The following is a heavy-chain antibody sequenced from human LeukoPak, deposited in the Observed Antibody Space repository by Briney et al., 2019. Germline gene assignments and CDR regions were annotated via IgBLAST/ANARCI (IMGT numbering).Heavy chain of an antibody. CDR3: ARLYGRYSGTYQDY. D-gene: IGHD1-26*01. V-gene: IGHV1-46*01. CDR2: ISPTGGNT. CDR1: GYTFTSYY. Sequence: ASVKVSCKASGYTFTSYYMQWVRQAPGKGVEWMGMISPTGGNTNYAQNFQGRVTMTRDTSTTTVYMELSSLRSEDTAVYYCARLYGRYSGTYQDYWGQGTLVTVSS. J-gene: IGHJ4*02.